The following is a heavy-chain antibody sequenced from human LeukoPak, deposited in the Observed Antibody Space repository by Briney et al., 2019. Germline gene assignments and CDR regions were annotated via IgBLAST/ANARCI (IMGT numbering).Heavy chain of an antibody. CDR3: ARDRFWFGESENYFDY. J-gene: IGHJ4*02. CDR1: GFTFSSHR. CDR2: ISSSSSYI. D-gene: IGHD3-10*01. V-gene: IGHV3-21*01. Sequence: PGGSLRLSCAASGFTFSSHRMNWVRQAPGSGLERVSSISSSSSYIYYADSVKGRFTISRDNAKNSLYLQMNSLRAEDTAVYYCARDRFWFGESENYFDYWGQGTLVTVSS.